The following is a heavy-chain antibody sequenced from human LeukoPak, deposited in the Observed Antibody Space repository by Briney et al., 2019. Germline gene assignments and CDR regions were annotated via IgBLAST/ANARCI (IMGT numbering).Heavy chain of an antibody. CDR3: ARQPTSSSSEPYYNWFDP. J-gene: IGHJ5*02. Sequence: HGESLKISCKGSGYSFTSYWIGWVRQMPGKGLEWMGIIYPGDSDTRYSPSFQGQVTISADKSISTAYLQWSSLKASDTAMYYCARQPTSSSSEPYYNWFDPWGQGTLVTVSS. D-gene: IGHD6-6*01. V-gene: IGHV5-51*01. CDR2: IYPGDSDT. CDR1: GYSFTSYW.